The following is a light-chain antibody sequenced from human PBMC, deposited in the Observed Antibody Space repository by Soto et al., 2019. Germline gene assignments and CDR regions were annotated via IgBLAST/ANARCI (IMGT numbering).Light chain of an antibody. CDR2: GAS. J-gene: IGKJ1*01. Sequence: EIVLTQSPCTLSLSPGERATLSCRASQSVSSSYLAWYQQNRGQAPRLLIHGASSRATGIPDRFSGSGSGTDFTLTISRLEPEDFAVYYCQQYGSSRWTFGQGTKVEIK. V-gene: IGKV3-20*01. CDR3: QQYGSSRWT. CDR1: QSVSSSY.